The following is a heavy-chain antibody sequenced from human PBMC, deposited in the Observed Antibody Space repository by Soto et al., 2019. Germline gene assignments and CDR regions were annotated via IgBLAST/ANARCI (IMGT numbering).Heavy chain of an antibody. D-gene: IGHD5-12*01. CDR2: IYYSGST. Sequence: SETLSLTCTVSGGSISSSSYYWGWIRQPPGKGLEWIGSIYYSGSTYYNPSLKSRVTISVDKSKNQFSLKLSSVTAADTAAYYCARDAGYNYPRSAFDIWGQGTMVTVSS. V-gene: IGHV4-39*07. CDR3: ARDAGYNYPRSAFDI. J-gene: IGHJ3*02. CDR1: GGSISSSSYY.